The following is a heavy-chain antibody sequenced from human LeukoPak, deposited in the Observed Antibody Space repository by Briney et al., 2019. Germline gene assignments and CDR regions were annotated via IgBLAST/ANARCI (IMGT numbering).Heavy chain of an antibody. V-gene: IGHV4-38-2*01. CDR2: IYHSVST. CDR1: GYSISSGYY. D-gene: IGHD3-3*01. CDR3: ARRQARDFWSGYPDSNWFDP. J-gene: IGHJ5*02. Sequence: PSETLSLTCAVSGYSISSGYYWGWIRQPPGKGLEWIGSIYHSVSTYYNPSLKSRVTISVDTTKNQFSLKLSSVTAADTAVYYCARRQARDFWSGYPDSNWFDPWGQGTLVTVSS.